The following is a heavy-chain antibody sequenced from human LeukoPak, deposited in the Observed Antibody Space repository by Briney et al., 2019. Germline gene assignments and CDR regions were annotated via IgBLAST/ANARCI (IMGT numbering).Heavy chain of an antibody. CDR2: ISGSGGST. CDR1: GFTFSSYA. Sequence: RGSLRLSCAASGFTFSSYAMSWVRQAPGKGLEWVSAISGSGGSTYYADSVKGRLTISRDNSKNTLYLQMKSLRAEDTAVYYCAKGGGYEAQYYYYYLDVWGKGTTVTISS. D-gene: IGHD5-12*01. V-gene: IGHV3-23*01. J-gene: IGHJ6*03. CDR3: AKGGGYEAQYYYYYLDV.